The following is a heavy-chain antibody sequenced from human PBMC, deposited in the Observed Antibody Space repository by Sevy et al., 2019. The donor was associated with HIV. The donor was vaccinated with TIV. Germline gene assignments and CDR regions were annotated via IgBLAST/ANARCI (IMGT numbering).Heavy chain of an antibody. CDR3: ARGYDFWSGYYNYYYYGMDV. J-gene: IGHJ6*02. CDR1: GGSISSYY. CDR2: IYYSGST. V-gene: IGHV4-59*01. Sequence: SETLSLTCTVSGGSISSYYWSWIRQPPGKGLEWIGYIYYSGSTNYNPSLKSRVTISVDTSKNQFSLKLSSVTAADTVVYYCARGYDFWSGYYNYYYYGMDVWGQGTTVTVSS. D-gene: IGHD3-3*01.